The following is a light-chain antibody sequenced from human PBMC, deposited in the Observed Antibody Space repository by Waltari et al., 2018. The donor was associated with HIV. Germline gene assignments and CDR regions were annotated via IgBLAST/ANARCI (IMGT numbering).Light chain of an antibody. CDR1: QSIFYNSNNKNY. V-gene: IGKV4-1*01. J-gene: IGKJ2*01. CDR2: WAS. Sequence: EIVMTQSPDSLAVSLGERATINCKSSQSIFYNSNNKNYLAWYQQKPGQPPKLLIYWASTRESGVPDRFSGSGSGTYFTLTISSLQAEDVAVYYCQQYFTSPVTFGQGTKLEIK. CDR3: QQYFTSPVT.